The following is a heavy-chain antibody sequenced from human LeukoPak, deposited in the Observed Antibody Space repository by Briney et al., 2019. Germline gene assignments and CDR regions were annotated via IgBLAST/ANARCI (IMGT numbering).Heavy chain of an antibody. J-gene: IGHJ5*02. CDR1: GGSISSYY. Sequence: PSETLSLTCTVSGGSISSYYWSWIRQPPGKGPEWIGYIYYSGSTNYNPSLKSRVTISVDTSKNQFSLKLSSVTAADTAVYYCAREVPAADNWFDPWGQGTLVTVSS. CDR2: IYYSGST. D-gene: IGHD2-2*01. V-gene: IGHV4-59*01. CDR3: AREVPAADNWFDP.